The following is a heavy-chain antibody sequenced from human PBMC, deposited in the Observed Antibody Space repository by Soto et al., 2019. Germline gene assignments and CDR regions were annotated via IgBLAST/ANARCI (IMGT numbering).Heavy chain of an antibody. J-gene: IGHJ4*02. CDR1: GGSISGYY. CDR3: ARGSWAAVVGCDY. V-gene: IGHV4-59*01. CDR2: IHYSGST. Sequence: PSETLSLTCIVSGGSISGYYWSWIRQTPGKGLEWIGYIHYSGSTNYNPSLKSRVTISVDTSKNQFSLKVTSVTAADTAVYYCARGSWAAVVGCDYWGRGTLVTVSS. D-gene: IGHD5-18*01.